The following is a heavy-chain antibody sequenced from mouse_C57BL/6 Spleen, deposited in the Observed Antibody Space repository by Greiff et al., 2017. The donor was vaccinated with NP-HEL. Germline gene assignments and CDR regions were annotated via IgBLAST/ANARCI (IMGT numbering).Heavy chain of an antibody. CDR2: ISSGSSTI. CDR3: ARGDYDGYYAMDY. Sequence: EVKLMESGGGLVKPGGSLKLSCAASGFTFSDYGMHWVRQAPEKGLEWVAYISSGSSTIYYADTVKGRFTISRDNAKNTLFLQMTSLRSEDTAMYYCARGDYDGYYAMDYWGQGTSVTVSS. V-gene: IGHV5-17*01. D-gene: IGHD2-4*01. CDR1: GFTFSDYG. J-gene: IGHJ4*01.